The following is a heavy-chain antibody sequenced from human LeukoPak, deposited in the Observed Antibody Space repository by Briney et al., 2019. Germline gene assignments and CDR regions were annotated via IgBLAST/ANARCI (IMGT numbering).Heavy chain of an antibody. J-gene: IGHJ6*03. V-gene: IGHV4-59*08. CDR1: GGSISSYY. CDR3: ARTPPDPSIGYYCYMDV. Sequence: SETLSLTCTVSGGSISSYYWSWIRQPPGKGLEWIGYIYYSGSTNYNPSLKSRVTISVDTSKNQFSLKLSSVTAADTAVYYCARTPPDPSIGYYCYMDVWGKGTTVTVSS. D-gene: IGHD2/OR15-2a*01. CDR2: IYYSGST.